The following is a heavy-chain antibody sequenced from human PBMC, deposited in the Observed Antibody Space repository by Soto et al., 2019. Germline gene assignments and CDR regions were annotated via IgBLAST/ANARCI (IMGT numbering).Heavy chain of an antibody. D-gene: IGHD2-21*02. CDR3: ARTGGWAYCGGDCYSLDY. V-gene: IGHV1-3*05. CDR2: INAGNGNT. Sequence: QVQLVQSGAEEKKPGASVKVSCKASGYSFTNYAMHWVRQAPGQRLEWMGWINAGNGNTKYSQKFQDRVTITRDTSANTADMELSSLRFEDTAVYYCARTGGWAYCGGDCYSLDYWGQGTLVTVSS. CDR1: GYSFTNYA. J-gene: IGHJ4*02.